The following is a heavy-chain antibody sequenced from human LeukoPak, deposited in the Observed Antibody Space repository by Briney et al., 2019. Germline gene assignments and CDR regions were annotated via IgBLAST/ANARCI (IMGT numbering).Heavy chain of an antibody. CDR3: AKDMSDYTNFPDV. V-gene: IGHV3-11*01. CDR1: GLTVNNNY. CDR2: ITSSGSTT. J-gene: IGHJ6*02. D-gene: IGHD4-11*01. Sequence: GGSLRLSCAASGLTVNNNYLSWVRQAPGKGLEWVSYITSSGSTTYYADSVKGRFTISRDNAKNSLYLQMNSLRAEDTAIYYCAKDMSDYTNFPDVWGQGTTVTVSS.